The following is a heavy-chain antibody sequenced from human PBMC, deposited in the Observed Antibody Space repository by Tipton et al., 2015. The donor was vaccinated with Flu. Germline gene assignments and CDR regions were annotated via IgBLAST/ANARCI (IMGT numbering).Heavy chain of an antibody. J-gene: IGHJ5*02. Sequence: TLSLTCSVSGYSINSGYYWGWVRRPPGKGLEWIGTIYRSGSTYYNPSLKSRVIISLDTSKNQFSLKLRSVTAADTAVYYCARGLEAATGSWGQNWFDPWGQGTLVTVSS. CDR2: IYRSGST. V-gene: IGHV4-38-2*02. CDR3: ARGLEAATGSWGQNWFDP. CDR1: GYSINSGYY. D-gene: IGHD1-1*01.